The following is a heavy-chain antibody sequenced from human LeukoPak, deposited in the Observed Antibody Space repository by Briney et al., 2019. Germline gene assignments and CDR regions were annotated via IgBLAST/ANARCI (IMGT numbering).Heavy chain of an antibody. D-gene: IGHD6-19*01. CDR2: IKQDGSEK. Sequence: GGSLRLSCAPSGFTFSRYWMSWVRQAPGKGLEWVANIKQDGSEKYYVDSVKGRFTISRDNAENALYLQMNSLRAEDTAVYYCAREAGTRDYWGQGTLVTISS. J-gene: IGHJ4*02. V-gene: IGHV3-7*01. CDR3: AREAGTRDY. CDR1: GFTFSRYW.